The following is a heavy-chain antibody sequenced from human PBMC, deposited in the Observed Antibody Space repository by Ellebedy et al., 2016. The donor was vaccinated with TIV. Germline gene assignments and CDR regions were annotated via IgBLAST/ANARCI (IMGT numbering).Heavy chain of an antibody. V-gene: IGHV3-30*18. CDR3: AKEPPYSRWGADAFDM. D-gene: IGHD6-13*01. J-gene: IGHJ3*02. CDR2: ISYDRDNK. CDR1: GFTISNYG. Sequence: GGSLRLSXAASGFTISNYGMHWVRQAPGKGLEWVAVISYDRDNKYYADSVKGRFTISRDTSKNTLYLQITSLRAEDTAVYYCAKEPPYSRWGADAFDMWGQGTMVTVSS.